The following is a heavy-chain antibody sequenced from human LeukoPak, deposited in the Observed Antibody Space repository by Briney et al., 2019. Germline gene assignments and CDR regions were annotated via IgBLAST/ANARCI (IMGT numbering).Heavy chain of an antibody. J-gene: IGHJ4*02. V-gene: IGHV2-70*16. Sequence: TLSLTCAVYGGSFSGYYWSWIRQPPGKALEWLARIDWDDDKFYSTSLKTRLTISKDTSKNQVVLTMTNMDPVDTATYYCARIGDSSGWRFDYWGQGTLVTVSS. CDR3: ARIGDSSGWRFDY. D-gene: IGHD6-19*01. CDR1: GGSFSGYY. CDR2: IDWDDDK.